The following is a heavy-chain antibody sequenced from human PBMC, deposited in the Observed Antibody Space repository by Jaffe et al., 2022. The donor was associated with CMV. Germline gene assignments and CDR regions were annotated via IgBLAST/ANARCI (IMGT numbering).Heavy chain of an antibody. D-gene: IGHD2-2*01. CDR2: IKIKSDGVTT. V-gene: IGHV3-15*01. Sequence: EVQLVESGGGLVKPGGSLRLSCAASGFTFSNAWMSWVRQAQGKGLEWVAGIKIKSDGVTTNYAAPVKGRFTISRDDSKNTLYLQMDSLKTEDTAIYYCMIECSSIMCPPGWGQGTLVTVSA. CDR1: GFTFSNAW. J-gene: IGHJ4*02. CDR3: MIECSSIMCPPG.